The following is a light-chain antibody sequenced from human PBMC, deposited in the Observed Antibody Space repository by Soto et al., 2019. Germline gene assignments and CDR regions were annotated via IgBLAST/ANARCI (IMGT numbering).Light chain of an antibody. J-gene: IGLJ1*01. V-gene: IGLV2-8*01. CDR2: EVS. CDR3: SSYTSSSTHV. CDR1: SSDVGGFNY. Sequence: QSVLTQPPSASGSPGQSVSISCTGTSSDVGGFNYVSWYQQYPGKAPKLIIYEVSKRPSGVPDRFSGSKSGNTASLTVSGLQAEDEADYYCSSYTSSSTHVFGTGTKVTVL.